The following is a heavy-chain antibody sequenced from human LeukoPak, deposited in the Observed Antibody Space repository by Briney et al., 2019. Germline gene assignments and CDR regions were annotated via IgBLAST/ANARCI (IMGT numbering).Heavy chain of an antibody. Sequence: SETLSLTCTVSGGSISGYYWSWIRQPPGRGLEYIGYVDHSGSTNYNPSLRSRVTISVDTSKNQLSLKLSSVTAADTAVYYCARRVAGVDNWFDPWGQGTLVTVSS. D-gene: IGHD2-15*01. CDR1: GGSISGYY. V-gene: IGHV4-59*01. CDR3: ARRVAGVDNWFDP. J-gene: IGHJ5*02. CDR2: VDHSGST.